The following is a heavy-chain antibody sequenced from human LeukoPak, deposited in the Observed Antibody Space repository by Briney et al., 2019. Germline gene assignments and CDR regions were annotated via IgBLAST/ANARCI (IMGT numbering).Heavy chain of an antibody. J-gene: IGHJ4*02. Sequence: GASVKVSCKASGYTFTSYARHWVRQAPGQRLEWMGWINAGNGNTKYSQKFQGGVTITRDTSASTAYMELSSPRSEDTAVYYCARVHYDSSGYVYWGQGTLVTVSS. D-gene: IGHD3-22*01. CDR3: ARVHYDSSGYVY. CDR2: INAGNGNT. CDR1: GYTFTSYA. V-gene: IGHV1-3*01.